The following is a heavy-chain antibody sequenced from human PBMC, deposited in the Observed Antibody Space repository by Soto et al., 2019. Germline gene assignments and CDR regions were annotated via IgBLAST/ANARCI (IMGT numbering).Heavy chain of an antibody. Sequence: SVKVSCKASGGTFSNYAFSWVRQAPGQGLEWMGGILPIFTTATYAPKFQDRATITADESTSTVYMDLSSLRSEDTALYYCAKDIGFQQHLFVFDNWGQGTLVTVSS. CDR1: GGTFSNYA. CDR3: AKDIGFQQHLFVFDN. D-gene: IGHD6-13*01. V-gene: IGHV1-69*13. J-gene: IGHJ4*02. CDR2: ILPIFTTA.